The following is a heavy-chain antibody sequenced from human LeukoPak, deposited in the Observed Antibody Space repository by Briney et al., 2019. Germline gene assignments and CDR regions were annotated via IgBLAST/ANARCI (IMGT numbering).Heavy chain of an antibody. J-gene: IGHJ4*02. CDR3: VKDKGGYYYGSGSYYTD. V-gene: IGHV3-64D*06. CDR1: EFTFISYA. CDR2: INSNGGST. Sequence: SGGSLRLSCSASEFTFISYAMHWVRQAPGKGLEYVFSINSNGGSTYYADSVKGRFTISRDNSKNTLYLQMSSLRTEDTAVYYCVKDKGGYYYGSGSYYTDWGQGTLVTVSS. D-gene: IGHD3-10*01.